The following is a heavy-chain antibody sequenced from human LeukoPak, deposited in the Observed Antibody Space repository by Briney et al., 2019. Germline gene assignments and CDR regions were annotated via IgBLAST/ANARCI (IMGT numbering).Heavy chain of an antibody. D-gene: IGHD3-3*01. V-gene: IGHV4-30-4*07. CDR2: IYYSGST. CDR3: ARAILSGYPDS. CDR1: GGSISSGGYS. J-gene: IGHJ4*02. Sequence: SENLSLTCAVSGGSISSGGYSWSWIRQPPGRGLEWIGYIYYSGSTYYNPSLKSRVTISVDTSKNQFSLKVSSVTAADTAVYYCARAILSGYPDSWGQGTLVIVFS.